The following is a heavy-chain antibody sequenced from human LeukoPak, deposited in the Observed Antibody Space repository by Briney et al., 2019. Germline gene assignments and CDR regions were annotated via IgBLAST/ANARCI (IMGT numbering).Heavy chain of an antibody. Sequence: ASVKVSCKASGYTFTSNDINWARQATGQGLEWMGWMNPNSGNTGYAQKFQGRVTMTRDMSTSTVYMELRSLRSADTAVYYCARGNDGWPHYYYYFMDVWGKGTTVTVSS. V-gene: IGHV1-8*01. CDR2: MNPNSGNT. D-gene: IGHD5-24*01. CDR3: ARGNDGWPHYYYYFMDV. CDR1: GYTFTSND. J-gene: IGHJ6*03.